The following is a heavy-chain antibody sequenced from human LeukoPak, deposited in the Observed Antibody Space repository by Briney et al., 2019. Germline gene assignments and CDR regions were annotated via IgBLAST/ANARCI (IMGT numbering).Heavy chain of an antibody. CDR2: ISASGAVP. J-gene: IGHJ4*02. CDR1: GFRFDSFY. CDR3: ARSLIVASEDY. D-gene: IGHD3-22*01. Sequence: GGSLRLSCAASGFRFDSFYMGWIRQVPGKGLDYIAFISASGAVPYYAESVKGRFTISRDNAKNSVSLQMNSLSADDTAVYYCARSLIVASEDYWGQGILVTVSS. V-gene: IGHV3-11*04.